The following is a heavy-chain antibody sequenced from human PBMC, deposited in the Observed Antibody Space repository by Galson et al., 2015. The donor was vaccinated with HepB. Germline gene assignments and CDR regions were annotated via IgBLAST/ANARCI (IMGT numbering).Heavy chain of an antibody. CDR2: ISYDGSNK. Sequence: SLRLSCAASGFTFSSYAMHWVRQAPGKGLEWVAVISYDGSNKYYADSVKGRFTISRDNSKNTLYLQMNSLRAEDTAVYYCARVAYHCSSTSCYNDYYYYYMDVWGKGTTVTVSS. D-gene: IGHD2-2*01. J-gene: IGHJ6*03. CDR3: ARVAYHCSSTSCYNDYYYYYMDV. CDR1: GFTFSSYA. V-gene: IGHV3-30-3*01.